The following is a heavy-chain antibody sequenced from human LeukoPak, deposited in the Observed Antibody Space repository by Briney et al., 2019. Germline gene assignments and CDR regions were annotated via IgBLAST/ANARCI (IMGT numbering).Heavy chain of an antibody. CDR1: GFTFSSYA. V-gene: IGHV3-30-3*01. D-gene: IGHD2-2*01. CDR2: ISYDGSNK. CDR3: ARDRVVVPAAYYYYYGMDV. Sequence: GGSLRLSCAASGFTFSSYAMHCVRQTPGKGLEWVAVISYDGSNKYYADSGKGRFTISRDNSKNTLYLQMNSLRAEDTAVYYCARDRVVVPAAYYYYYGMDVWGQGTAVTVSS. J-gene: IGHJ6*02.